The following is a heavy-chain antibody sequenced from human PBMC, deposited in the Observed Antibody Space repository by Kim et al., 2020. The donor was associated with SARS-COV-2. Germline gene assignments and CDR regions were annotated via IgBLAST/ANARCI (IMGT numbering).Heavy chain of an antibody. D-gene: IGHD3-22*01. Sequence: GGSLRLSCAASGFTFSSYGMNWVRQVPGKGLEWVASISTGSKFASYAESLKGRFTISRDNAKNSLYLQMNSLRAADTAVYYCARGGLMYYFDSSGLWGQG. CDR2: ISTGSKFA. CDR3: ARGGLMYYFDSSGL. V-gene: IGHV3-21*01. CDR1: GFTFSSYG. J-gene: IGHJ1*01.